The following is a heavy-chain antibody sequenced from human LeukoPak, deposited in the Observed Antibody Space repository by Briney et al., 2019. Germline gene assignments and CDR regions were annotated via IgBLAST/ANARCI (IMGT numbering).Heavy chain of an antibody. CDR3: ARVEYYYDSSGYPHYYYYMDV. D-gene: IGHD3-22*01. CDR2: INPNSGGT. Sequence: ASVKVSCKASGYTFTGNYMQWVRQAPGQGLEWMGWINPNSGGTNYAQKFQGRVTMTRDTSISTAYMELSRLRSDDTAVYYCARVEYYYDSSGYPHYYYYMDVWGKGTTVTVSS. CDR1: GYTFTGNY. J-gene: IGHJ6*03. V-gene: IGHV1-2*02.